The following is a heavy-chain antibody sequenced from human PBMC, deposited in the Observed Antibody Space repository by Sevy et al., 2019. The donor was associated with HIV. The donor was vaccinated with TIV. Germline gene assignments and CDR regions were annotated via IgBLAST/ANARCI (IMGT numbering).Heavy chain of an antibody. CDR3: ARVSGWHLRYGMDV. V-gene: IGHV1-8*02. CDR2: MNTNTGNT. J-gene: IGHJ6*02. Sequence: ASVKVSCKASGFNFASYDIYWVRQATGQGLEWMGWMNTNTGNTGFAQKFQGRVTMTRNTSITTAYMELSNLRSEDTAVYYCARVSGWHLRYGMDVWGQGTTFTVSS. D-gene: IGHD6-19*01. CDR1: GFNFASYD.